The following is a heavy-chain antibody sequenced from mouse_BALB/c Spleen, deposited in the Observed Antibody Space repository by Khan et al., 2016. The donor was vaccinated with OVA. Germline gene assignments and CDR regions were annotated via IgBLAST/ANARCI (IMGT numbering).Heavy chain of an antibody. CDR3: SRRGAARATWYYFDC. Sequence: QVQLKESGAELVRPGTSVKMSCKAAGYTFTNYWIGWVKQRPGHGLEWIGDTYPGGGYTNYNEKFKGKATLTADTSSSTAYMQLTSLTSDDSANYYCSRRGAARATWYYFDCWGQGTTLTVSS. J-gene: IGHJ2*01. CDR1: GYTFTNYW. CDR2: TYPGGGYT. D-gene: IGHD3-1*01. V-gene: IGHV1-63*02.